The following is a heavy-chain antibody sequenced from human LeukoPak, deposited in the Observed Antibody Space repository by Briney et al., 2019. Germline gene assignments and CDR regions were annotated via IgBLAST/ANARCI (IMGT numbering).Heavy chain of an antibody. CDR1: GCTFTNYG. CDR2: ISTYNGNT. V-gene: IGHV1-18*01. D-gene: IGHD3-10*01. CDR3: AILWFGELTLDY. J-gene: IGHJ4*02. Sequence: GASVNVSCKASGCTFTNYGLSWVRQAPGQGLEWMGWISTYNGNTNYAQTLQGRVTMTTDTSTGTAYMELRSLRSDDTAVYYCAILWFGELTLDYWGQGTLVTVSS.